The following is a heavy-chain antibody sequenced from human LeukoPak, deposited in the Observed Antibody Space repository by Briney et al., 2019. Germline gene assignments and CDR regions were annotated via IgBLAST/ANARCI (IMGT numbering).Heavy chain of an antibody. J-gene: IGHJ4*02. D-gene: IGHD6-19*01. CDR2: IHSGGTT. CDR3: ARVLSDSRGWYHFDY. CDR1: GFTVSSNF. V-gene: IGHV3-53*01. Sequence: PGGSLRLSCAASGFTVSSNFMSWVRQAPVKGLEWVSFIHSGGTTYYADSVKGRFTITRDISKNTLYLQMDSLRAEDAAMYYCARVLSDSRGWYHFDYWGQGTLVSVSS.